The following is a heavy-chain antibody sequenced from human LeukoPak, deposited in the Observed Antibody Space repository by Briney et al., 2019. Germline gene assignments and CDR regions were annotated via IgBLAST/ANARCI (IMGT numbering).Heavy chain of an antibody. V-gene: IGHV3-30*14. J-gene: IGHJ2*01. CDR3: ARARDGYNWGYWYFDL. D-gene: IGHD5-24*01. CDR1: GFTFSSYA. CDR2: ISYDGSNK. Sequence: SGGSLRLSCAASGFTFSSYAMHWVRQAPGKGLEWVAVISYDGSNKYYADSVKGRFTISRDNSKNTLYLQRNSLRAEDTAVYYCARARDGYNWGYWYFDLWGRGTLVTVSS.